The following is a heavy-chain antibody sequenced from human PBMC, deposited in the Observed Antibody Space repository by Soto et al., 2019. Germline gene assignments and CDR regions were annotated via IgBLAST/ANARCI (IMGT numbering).Heavy chain of an antibody. CDR2: IYSSGST. J-gene: IGHJ4*02. D-gene: IGHD5-18*01. CDR3: ARDIRGYSRAFDF. Sequence: SETLSLTCTVSGDSVSSYNYYWTWIRQSPGKGLEWVGYIYSSGSTKYNPSLKSRVTISLHTSSNQFSLNLTSVTAADTAVYYCARDIRGYSRAFDFWGQGTLVTVSS. V-gene: IGHV4-61*01. CDR1: GDSVSSYNYY.